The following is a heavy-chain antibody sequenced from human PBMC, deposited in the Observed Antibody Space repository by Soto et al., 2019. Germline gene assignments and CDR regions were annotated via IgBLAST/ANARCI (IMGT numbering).Heavy chain of an antibody. CDR2: IPYDGGNR. V-gene: IGHV3-30-3*01. Sequence: GGSLRLSCAVSGFSFGRYAMRWVRQAPGKGLEWVASIPYDGGNRKYADSVKGRFTISRDNAKDMLYLHMSSLGPDETPVYYCAREYLDYGPEVWGQGTSVTVSS. CDR1: GFSFGRYA. CDR3: AREYLDYGPEV. J-gene: IGHJ6*02.